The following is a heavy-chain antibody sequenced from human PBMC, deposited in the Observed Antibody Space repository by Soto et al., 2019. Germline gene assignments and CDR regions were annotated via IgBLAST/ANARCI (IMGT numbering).Heavy chain of an antibody. CDR1: GYSFTSCW. CDR3: ARHTVTSEYYYYGMDV. Sequence: GESLKISCKGSGYSFTSCWISWVRQMPGKGLEWMGRIDPSDSYTNYSPSFQGHVTISADKSISTAYLQWSSLKASDTAMYYCARHTVTSEYYYYGMDVWGQGTTVTVSS. J-gene: IGHJ6*02. V-gene: IGHV5-10-1*01. D-gene: IGHD4-17*01. CDR2: IDPSDSYT.